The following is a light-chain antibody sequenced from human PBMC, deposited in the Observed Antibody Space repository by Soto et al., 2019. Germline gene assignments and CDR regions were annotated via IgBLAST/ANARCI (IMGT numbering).Light chain of an antibody. CDR2: GAS. Sequence: ETVMTQSPATLSVSPGERATLSCRASQSVSNNYLAWYQQKPGQAPRLLIYGASNRATGIPDRFSGSGSGTDFTLTISSLQSEDFAVYYCQQYNNWPPWTFGQGTKVDI. J-gene: IGKJ1*01. CDR1: QSVSNN. CDR3: QQYNNWPPWT. V-gene: IGKV3D-15*01.